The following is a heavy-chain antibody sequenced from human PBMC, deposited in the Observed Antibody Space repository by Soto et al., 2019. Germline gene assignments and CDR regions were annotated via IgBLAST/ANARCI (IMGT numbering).Heavy chain of an antibody. CDR1: GYTFTTYD. V-gene: IGHV1-2*02. CDR2: ISPNSGVT. Sequence: ASVKVSCKASGYTFTTYDINWVRQATGQGLEWMGWISPNSGVTNYAQKFQGRVTMTRDTSITTANMELSRLRSDDTAVYYCAREAFLSGYSSARELDYWGQGILVTVSS. CDR3: AREAFLSGYSSARELDY. D-gene: IGHD6-25*01. J-gene: IGHJ4*02.